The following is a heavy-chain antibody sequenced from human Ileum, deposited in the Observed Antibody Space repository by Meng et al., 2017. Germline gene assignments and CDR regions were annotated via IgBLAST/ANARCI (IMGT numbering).Heavy chain of an antibody. CDR3: ARSQPITMIGRVSYSSFAYGMDV. CDR2: FYSIGST. J-gene: IGHJ6*02. CDR1: GASISSGHYC. Sequence: SETLSLTCTVSGASISSGHYCWNWVRQSAGKGLEWLGRFYSIGSTHYNASLESRVRISVDTSKNQFSLVLKSVTATDTAVYFCARSQPITMIGRVSYSSFAYGMDVWGHGTTVTVSS. D-gene: IGHD3-22*01. V-gene: IGHV4-61*02.